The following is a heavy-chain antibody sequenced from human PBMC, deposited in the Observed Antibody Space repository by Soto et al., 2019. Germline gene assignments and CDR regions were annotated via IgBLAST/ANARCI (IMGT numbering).Heavy chain of an antibody. J-gene: IGHJ5*02. V-gene: IGHV3-74*01. D-gene: IGHD2-8*01. CDR2: INSDGSST. Sequence: GGSLRLSCAASGFTFSSYWMHWVRQAPGKGLVWVSRINSDGSSTSYADSVKGRFTISRDNAKNTLYLQMNSLRAGDTAVYYCARGRSNQYESSPPPKFDPWGRGTLVTVSS. CDR3: ARGRSNQYESSPPPKFDP. CDR1: GFTFSSYW.